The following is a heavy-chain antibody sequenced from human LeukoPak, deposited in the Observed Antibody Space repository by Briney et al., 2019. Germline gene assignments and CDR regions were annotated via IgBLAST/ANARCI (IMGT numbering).Heavy chain of an antibody. V-gene: IGHV4-34*01. CDR2: INHSGST. Sequence: NPSETLSLTCAVYGGSFSGYYWSWIRQPPGKGLEWIGEINHSGSTNYNPSLKSRVTISVDTSKNQFSLKLSSVTAADTAVYYCARDGVGELSSKVDFDYWGQGTLVTVSS. CDR1: GGSFSGYY. J-gene: IGHJ4*02. D-gene: IGHD3-16*02. CDR3: ARDGVGELSSKVDFDY.